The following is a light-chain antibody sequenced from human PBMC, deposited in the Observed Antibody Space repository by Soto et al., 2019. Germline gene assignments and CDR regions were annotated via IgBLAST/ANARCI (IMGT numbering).Light chain of an antibody. CDR3: HQYNKWPLT. V-gene: IGKV3-15*01. J-gene: IGKJ4*02. Sequence: EIVMTQSPATLSVSPGERATLSCRASQSVYTTLAWYQQRPGQAPRLLIYSASTRATGIPARFSGSGSGTEFNLTISSLQSEDLAVYYCHQYNKWPLTLGGGTTVEIK. CDR1: QSVYTT. CDR2: SAS.